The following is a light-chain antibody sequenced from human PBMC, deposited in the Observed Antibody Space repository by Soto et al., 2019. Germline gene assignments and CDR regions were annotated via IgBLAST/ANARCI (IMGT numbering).Light chain of an antibody. V-gene: IGKV3-20*01. CDR1: QSVSSSY. CDR3: HQYGSSPRT. CDR2: GAS. Sequence: DIVLTQSPGTLPLSPGDRATLSCRASQSVSSSYLAWYQHKRGQAPRLLIYGASIRATGIPDRFSGSGSGTDFTLTISRVGPEDFAVYYCHQYGSSPRTFGQGTKVEIK. J-gene: IGKJ1*01.